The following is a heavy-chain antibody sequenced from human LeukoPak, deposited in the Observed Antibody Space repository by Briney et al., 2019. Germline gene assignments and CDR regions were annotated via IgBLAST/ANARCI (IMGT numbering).Heavy chain of an antibody. J-gene: IGHJ4*02. CDR3: ARGGSANYFEAFDN. CDR1: GYTFTDYY. D-gene: IGHD1-26*01. CDR2: INPNSGGT. V-gene: IGHV1-2*02. Sequence: ASVKVSCKTSGYTFTDYYLHWVRQAPGQGLEWMGWINPNSGGTHYAEKFQDRVTMTRDRSIRTAYMDVRRLTSDDSGIYYCARGGSANYFEAFDNWGQGTLVTVSS.